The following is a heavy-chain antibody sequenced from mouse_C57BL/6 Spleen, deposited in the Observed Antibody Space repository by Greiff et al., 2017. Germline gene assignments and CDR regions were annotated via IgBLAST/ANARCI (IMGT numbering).Heavy chain of an antibody. CDR3: ARGGTTANY. CDR1: GYTFTSYW. J-gene: IGHJ2*01. Sequence: QVQLQQPGAELVKPGASVKLSCKASGYTFTSYWMQWVKQRPGQGLEWIGEIDPSDSYTNYNQKFKGKATLTVDTSSSTAYMQLSSLTSEDSAVYYCARGGTTANYWGQGTTRTVSS. D-gene: IGHD1-2*01. CDR2: IDPSDSYT. V-gene: IGHV1-50*01.